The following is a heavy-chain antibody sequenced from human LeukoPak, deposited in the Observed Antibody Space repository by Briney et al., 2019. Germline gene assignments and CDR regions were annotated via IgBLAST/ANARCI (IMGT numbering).Heavy chain of an antibody. Sequence: ASVKVSCKASGYTFTRHGISWPRQAPGQGLEWMGWVSCYNGDTHYAQNHQGRLTMTTDTSTSTAYMELRSLRSDDTAVYYCARDPSNTSGFHTWFDSWGQGTLVAVSS. J-gene: IGHJ5*01. D-gene: IGHD3-3*01. CDR2: VSCYNGDT. CDR3: ARDPSNTSGFHTWFDS. V-gene: IGHV1-18*01. CDR1: GYTFTRHG.